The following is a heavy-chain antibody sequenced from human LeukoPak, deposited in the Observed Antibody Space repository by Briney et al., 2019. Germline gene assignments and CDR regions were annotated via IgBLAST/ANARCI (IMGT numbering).Heavy chain of an antibody. CDR1: GFTFDDYV. CDR3: AGGYYRY. V-gene: IGHV3-9*01. CDR2: ISWNSGNI. J-gene: IGHJ4*02. D-gene: IGHD3-22*01. Sequence: GGSLRLSCVASGFTFDDYVMHWVRQVPGEGLEWVSGISWNSGNIGYGDSVKGRFTVSRDNAKNSLYLQMNSLRTEDTALYYCAGGYYRYWGQGTLVTVSP.